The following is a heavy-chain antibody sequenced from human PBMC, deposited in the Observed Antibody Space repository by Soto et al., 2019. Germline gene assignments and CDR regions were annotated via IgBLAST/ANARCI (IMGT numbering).Heavy chain of an antibody. CDR1: GFSLNDFG. V-gene: IGHV3-33*03. Sequence: PGGSLRLSCAASGFSLNDFGIDWVRQAPGKGLEWVSHLWYDGNRKNYADSVKGRFTVSRDSSKNTIYLHMDSPRVEDTAVYYCAKENTPPYFDSWGQGALVTVSS. D-gene: IGHD2-15*01. CDR2: LWYDGNRK. J-gene: IGHJ4*02. CDR3: AKENTPPYFDS.